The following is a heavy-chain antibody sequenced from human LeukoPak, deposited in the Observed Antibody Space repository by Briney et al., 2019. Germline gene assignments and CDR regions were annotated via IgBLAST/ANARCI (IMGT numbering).Heavy chain of an antibody. D-gene: IGHD3-22*01. CDR1: GFTFSSYW. CDR2: IKQDGSEK. V-gene: IGHV3-7*01. J-gene: IGHJ5*02. Sequence: PGRSLRLSCAASGFTFSSYWMSWVRQAPGKGLEWVANIKQDGSEKYYVDSVKGRFTISRDNAKNTLNLQMNSLRAEDTAVYYCARDLGQYYDTSDNWFDPWGQGTLVTVSS. CDR3: ARDLGQYYDTSDNWFDP.